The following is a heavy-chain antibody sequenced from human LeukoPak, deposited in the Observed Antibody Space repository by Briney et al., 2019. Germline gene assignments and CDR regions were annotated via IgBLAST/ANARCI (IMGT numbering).Heavy chain of an antibody. CDR3: VAEFSKHFDI. CDR1: GFTLSSNW. J-gene: IGHJ3*02. CDR2: LNRDGTYT. V-gene: IGHV3-74*01. D-gene: IGHD3-3*02. Sequence: GGSLRLSCAASGFTLSSNWMHWARQAPGEGLVWVSRLNRDGTYTGYADSVKGRFTISRDNAKNTLYLQMNTLRVEDTAVYYCVAEFSKHFDIWGQGTMVTVSS.